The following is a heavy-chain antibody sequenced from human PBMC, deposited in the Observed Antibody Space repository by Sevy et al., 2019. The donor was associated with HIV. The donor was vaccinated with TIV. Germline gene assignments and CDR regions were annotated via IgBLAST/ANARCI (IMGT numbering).Heavy chain of an antibody. V-gene: IGHV3-30*04. J-gene: IGHJ1*01. CDR3: ALERLYSNVAEYFQN. D-gene: IGHD1-1*01. CDR2: ISYDGRNR. CDR1: GFTFTYYS. Sequence: GGSLRLSCAASGFTFTYYSMHWVRQAPGKGLEWVATISYDGRNRHYADSVQGRFTISRDNSKNSLFLQMNSLRAEDTAVYYCALERLYSNVAEYFQNWGQGTLVTVSS.